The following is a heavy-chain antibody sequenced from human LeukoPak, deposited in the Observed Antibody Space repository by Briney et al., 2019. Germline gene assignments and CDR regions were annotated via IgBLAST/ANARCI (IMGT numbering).Heavy chain of an antibody. CDR2: IWPDGSKE. J-gene: IGHJ4*02. CDR1: GFTFSTYA. V-gene: IGHV3-30*02. CDR3: AKISSSAESNFDY. D-gene: IGHD6-25*01. Sequence: GGSLRLSCAASGFTFSTYAMHWVRQAPGKGLEWVAFIWPDGSKEYYADSVKGRFAISRENSKNTVYLQMNDLRPEDTALYFCAKISSSAESNFDYWGQGTLLTVSS.